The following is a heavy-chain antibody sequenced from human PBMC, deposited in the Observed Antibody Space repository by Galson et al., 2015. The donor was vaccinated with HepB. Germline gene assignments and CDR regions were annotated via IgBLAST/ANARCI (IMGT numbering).Heavy chain of an antibody. Sequence: SVRLSCAASGFSFSGHYMDWVRQAPGKGLEWVGRTQNKGNSYTTEYAASVKGRFTISRDDSKNSLYLQMNSLKTEDTSTYYCARIPLSLRFLEWSYYSGMDVWGQGTTVTVSS. CDR3: ARIPLSLRFLEWSYYSGMDV. CDR2: TQNKGNSYTT. J-gene: IGHJ6*02. CDR1: GFSFSGHY. V-gene: IGHV3-72*01. D-gene: IGHD3-3*01.